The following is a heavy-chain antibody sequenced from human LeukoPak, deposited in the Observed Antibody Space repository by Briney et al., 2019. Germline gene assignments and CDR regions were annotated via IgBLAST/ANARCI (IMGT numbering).Heavy chain of an antibody. CDR3: AKDSAFWSGAYYYYMDV. D-gene: IGHD3-3*01. Sequence: PGGSLRLSCAASGFTFSSYSMNWVRQAPGKGLEWVAFIRYDGSNKYYADSVKGRFTISRDNSKNTLYLQMNGLRAEDTAVYYCAKDSAFWSGAYYYYMDVWGKGTTVTVSS. CDR1: GFTFSSYS. CDR2: IRYDGSNK. J-gene: IGHJ6*03. V-gene: IGHV3-30*02.